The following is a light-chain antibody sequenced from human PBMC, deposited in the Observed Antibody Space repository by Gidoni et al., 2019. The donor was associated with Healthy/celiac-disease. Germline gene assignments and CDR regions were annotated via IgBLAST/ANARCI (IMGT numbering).Light chain of an antibody. V-gene: IGKV1-39*01. J-gene: IGKJ1*01. Sequence: DIQMTQSPSSLSASVGDRVTITCRASQSISSYLSWYQQNPGKAPKVLIYAASSLQSGVPSRFSGSGSGTDFTLTISSLQPEDFATYYCQQSYSTPPTFGQGTKVEIK. CDR2: AAS. CDR3: QQSYSTPPT. CDR1: QSISSY.